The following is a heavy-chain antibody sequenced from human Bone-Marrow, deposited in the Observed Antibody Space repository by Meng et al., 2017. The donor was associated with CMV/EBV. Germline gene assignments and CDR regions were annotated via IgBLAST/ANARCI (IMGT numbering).Heavy chain of an antibody. J-gene: IGHJ2*01. D-gene: IGHD6-13*01. CDR3: TRDPLRGYSHGYLYVAL. Sequence: GESLKISCVASGFTFSDHTLHWVRRAPGKGLEWVAVISYYGNHKYYGDSVKGRFTVSRDNSNNALYLHMDSLRTEDKALYYCTRDPLRGYSHGYLYVALWGRGTPVPVYS. V-gene: IGHV3-30*01. CDR2: ISYYGNHK. CDR1: GFTFSDHT.